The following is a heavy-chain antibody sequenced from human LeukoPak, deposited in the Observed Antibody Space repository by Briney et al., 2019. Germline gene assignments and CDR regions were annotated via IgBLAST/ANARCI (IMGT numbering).Heavy chain of an antibody. V-gene: IGHV1-69*05. CDR2: IIPIFGTA. CDR1: GGTFSSYA. Sequence: SVKVSCKASGGTFSSYAISWVRQAPGQGLEWMGGIIPIFGTANYAQKFQGRVTITTDESTSTAYMELSSLRSEDTAVYYCARAKGYCSSTSCRNDIYFDPWGQGTLVTVSS. CDR3: ARAKGYCSSTSCRNDIYFDP. J-gene: IGHJ4*02. D-gene: IGHD2-2*01.